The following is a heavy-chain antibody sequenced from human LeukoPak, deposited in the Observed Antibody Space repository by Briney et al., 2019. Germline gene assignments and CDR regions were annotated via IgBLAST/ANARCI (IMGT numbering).Heavy chain of an antibody. Sequence: GGSLRLSCAASGFTFSSYAMSWVRQAPGKGLEWVSAISGSGGSTYYADSVKGRFTISRDNSKNTLYLQMNSLRAEDTAVYYCARGRGYSGYVASYYFDYWGQGTLVTVSS. J-gene: IGHJ4*02. D-gene: IGHD5-12*01. CDR3: ARGRGYSGYVASYYFDY. V-gene: IGHV3-23*01. CDR2: ISGSGGST. CDR1: GFTFSSYA.